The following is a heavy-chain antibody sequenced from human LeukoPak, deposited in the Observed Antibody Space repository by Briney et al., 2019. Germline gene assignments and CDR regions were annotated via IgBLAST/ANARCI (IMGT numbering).Heavy chain of an antibody. Sequence: ASVKISCKVSGYTFTDYYMHWVQQAPGKGLEWMGLVDPEDGETIYAEKFQGRVTITADTSTDTAYMELSSLRSEDTAVYYCARDRRSGWLQPRWLAFDIWGQGTMVTVSS. CDR3: ARDRRSGWLQPRWLAFDI. J-gene: IGHJ3*02. D-gene: IGHD5-24*01. V-gene: IGHV1-69-2*01. CDR2: VDPEDGET. CDR1: GYTFTDYY.